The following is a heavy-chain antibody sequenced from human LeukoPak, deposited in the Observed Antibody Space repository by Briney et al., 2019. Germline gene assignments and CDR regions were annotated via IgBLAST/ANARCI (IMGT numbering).Heavy chain of an antibody. V-gene: IGHV4-61*01. J-gene: IGHJ4*02. CDR1: GDSVSGISFY. Sequence: SETLSLTCTVSGDSVSGISFYWSWIRQPPGKGLQYIGYIQYSGSTNYNPSLKSRVTISVDTSKNQFSLKLSSVSAADTAVYYCARYYDSSGYWSTPHFDSWGQGTLVTVSS. CDR2: IQYSGST. D-gene: IGHD3-22*01. CDR3: ARYYDSSGYWSTPHFDS.